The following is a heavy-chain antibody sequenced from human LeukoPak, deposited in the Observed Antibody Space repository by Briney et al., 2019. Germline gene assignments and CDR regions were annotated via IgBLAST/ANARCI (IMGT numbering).Heavy chain of an antibody. D-gene: IGHD2-21*01. V-gene: IGHV4-34*01. CDR1: GVSVSDYY. J-gene: IGHJ5*02. CDR2: VSPGGYT. CDR3: ARIRCGRGQARCYNH. Sequence: SETLSLTCAVSGVSVSDYYWSWIRQSPEKGLEWIGEVSPGGYTTYNPSLRSRVIISEDTSENQLSLNVTSVTAADAALYYCARIRCGRGQARCYNHWAQGSLVTVSS.